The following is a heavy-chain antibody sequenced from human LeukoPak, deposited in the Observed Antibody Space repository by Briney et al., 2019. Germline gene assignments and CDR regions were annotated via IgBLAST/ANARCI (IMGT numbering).Heavy chain of an antibody. J-gene: IGHJ4*02. CDR2: ISYDGSNK. V-gene: IGHV3-30-3*01. CDR3: ARDQNSLDY. CDR1: GFTFSSYA. D-gene: IGHD2/OR15-2a*01. Sequence: QPGRSLRLSCAASGFTFSSYAMHWVRQAPGKGLEWVAVISYDGSNKYYADSVKGQFTISRDNSKNTLYLQMNSLRAEDTAVYYCARDQNSLDYWGQGTLVTVSS.